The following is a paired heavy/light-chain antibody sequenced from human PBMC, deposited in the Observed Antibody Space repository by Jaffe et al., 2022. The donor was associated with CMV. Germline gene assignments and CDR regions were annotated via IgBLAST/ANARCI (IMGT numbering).Heavy chain of an antibody. CDR2: IDPTDSYT. CDR3: ARQPFEGRLYSSGWYGV. D-gene: IGHD6-19*01. J-gene: IGHJ4*02. Sequence: EVQLVQSGAEVKNPGESLRISCKGSGYIFTTYWISWVRQMPGKGLEWMGRIDPTDSYTNYSPSFQGHVTISVDKSISTAYLQWSSLKASDTAMYFCARQPFEGRLYSSGWYGVWGQGTLVTVSS. V-gene: IGHV5-10-1*03. CDR1: GYIFTTYW.
Light chain of an antibody. CDR2: LGS. V-gene: IGKV2-28*01. CDR1: QSLLHSNGYNY. Sequence: DIVMTQSPLSLPVTPGEPASISCRSSQSLLHSNGYNYLDWYLQKPGQSPQLLIYLGSNRASGVPDRFSGSGSGTDFTLKISRVEAEDVGVYYCMQALQTSITFGQGTRLEIK. J-gene: IGKJ5*01. CDR3: MQALQTSIT.